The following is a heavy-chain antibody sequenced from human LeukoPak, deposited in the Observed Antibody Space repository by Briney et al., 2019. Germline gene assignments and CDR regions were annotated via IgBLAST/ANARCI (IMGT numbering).Heavy chain of an antibody. CDR3: ARGFPYDDPTEGYYYLMDV. CDR1: GFTFSSYA. D-gene: IGHD4-17*01. J-gene: IGHJ6*02. Sequence: GGSLRVSCAASGFTFSSYAMHWVRQAPGKGLEWVSVISYNGYSKYYADSVKGRFTISRDNSKNILYMQINSLRPEDTAVYYCARGFPYDDPTEGYYYLMDVWGQGTTVTVSS. V-gene: IGHV3-30-3*01. CDR2: ISYNGYSK.